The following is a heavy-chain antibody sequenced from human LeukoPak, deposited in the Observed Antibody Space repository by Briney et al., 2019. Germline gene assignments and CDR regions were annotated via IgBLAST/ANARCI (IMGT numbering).Heavy chain of an antibody. CDR1: GYTFTGYY. Sequence: ASVKVSCKASGYTFTGYYMHWVRQAPGQGLEWMGWINPNSGGTNYAQKFQGRVTMTRDTSISTAYMELSRLRSDDTAVYCCARRRTNYGGNEHGYWGQGTLVTVSS. CDR2: INPNSGGT. V-gene: IGHV1-2*02. J-gene: IGHJ4*02. D-gene: IGHD4-23*01. CDR3: ARRRTNYGGNEHGY.